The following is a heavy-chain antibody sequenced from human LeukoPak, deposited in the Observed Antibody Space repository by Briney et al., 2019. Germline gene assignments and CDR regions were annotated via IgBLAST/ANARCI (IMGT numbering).Heavy chain of an antibody. D-gene: IGHD2-15*01. CDR2: LDSGGNT. CDR1: GVTVSRNY. J-gene: IGHJ4*02. CDR3: ATRPDAAPGPFDY. V-gene: IGHV3-53*01. Sequence: GGSPRLSCAASGVTVSRNYMSWVRQAPGKGLEWVSVLDSGGNTHYADSVKGRFTISRDSSKNTLYFQMNSLRAEDTAVYYCATRPDAAPGPFDYWGQGTLLTVSS.